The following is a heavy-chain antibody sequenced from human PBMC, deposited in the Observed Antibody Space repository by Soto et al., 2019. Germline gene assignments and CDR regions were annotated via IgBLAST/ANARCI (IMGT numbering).Heavy chain of an antibody. J-gene: IGHJ6*02. CDR3: AKDLFIAAGYYYGMDV. CDR1: WFTFHSYC. D-gene: IGHD6-13*01. V-gene: IGHV3-30*18. Sequence: GGSPRLSRATPWFTFHSYCIHRVPPGPGKGLEWVAVISYDGSNKYYADSVKGRFTISRDNSKNTLYLQMNSLRAEDTAVYYCAKDLFIAAGYYYGMDVWGQGTTVTVSS. CDR2: ISYDGSNK.